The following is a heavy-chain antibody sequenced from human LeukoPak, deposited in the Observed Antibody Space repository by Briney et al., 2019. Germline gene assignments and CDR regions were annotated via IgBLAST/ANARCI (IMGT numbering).Heavy chain of an antibody. CDR2: SYPGDSDT. D-gene: IGHD2-21*02. V-gene: IGHV5-51*03. CDR1: GYSFTSYW. CDR3: ARGVGAFSSGDSSYFDY. J-gene: IGHJ4*02. Sequence: GESLKISCKGSGYSFTSYWIGWVRQMPGKGLEGMGISYPGDSDTRYSPSFQGQVTISADKSISTAYLQWSSLKASDTAMYYCARGVGAFSSGDSSYFDYWGQGTLVTVSS.